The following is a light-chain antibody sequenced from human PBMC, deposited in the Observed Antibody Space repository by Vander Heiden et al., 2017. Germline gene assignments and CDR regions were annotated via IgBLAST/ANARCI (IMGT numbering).Light chain of an antibody. J-gene: IGKJ3*01. CDR2: DAS. CDR3: QQRSNWPPGG. Sequence: EIVLTQSPATLSLSPGERATLSCRASQSVSSYLAWYQQKPGQAHRLLIYDASNRATGIPARFSGSGSGTDFTLTISSLEPEDFAVYYCQQRSNWPPGGFGPGTKVDIK. V-gene: IGKV3-11*01. CDR1: QSVSSY.